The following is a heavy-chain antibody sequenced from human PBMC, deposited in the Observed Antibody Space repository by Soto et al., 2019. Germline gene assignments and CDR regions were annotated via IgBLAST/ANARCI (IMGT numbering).Heavy chain of an antibody. Sequence: SETLSLTCTVSGGSISSNNYYWGWIRQPPGKGLEWIGSIYYSGSTYYNPSLKSRVTISVDTSKNQFSLRLSSVTAADTAVYYCARLFTMVRVLVFDDWGQGTLVTVSS. CDR2: IYYSGST. J-gene: IGHJ4*02. CDR1: GGSISSNNYY. CDR3: ARLFTMVRVLVFDD. V-gene: IGHV4-39*01. D-gene: IGHD3-10*01.